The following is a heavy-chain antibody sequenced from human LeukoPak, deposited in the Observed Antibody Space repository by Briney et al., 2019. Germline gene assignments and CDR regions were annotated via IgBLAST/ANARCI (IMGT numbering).Heavy chain of an antibody. D-gene: IGHD3-10*01. J-gene: IGHJ3*02. CDR1: GGSISSGGYY. CDR3: ARAFGESPRHDDAFDI. Sequence: SETLSLTCTVSGGSISSGGYYWSWIRQHPGKGLEWIGSIYYSGSTNYNPSLKSRVTISVDKSKNQFSLKLSSVTAADTAVYYYARAFGESPRHDDAFDIWGQGTMVTVSS. CDR2: IYYSGST. V-gene: IGHV4-31*03.